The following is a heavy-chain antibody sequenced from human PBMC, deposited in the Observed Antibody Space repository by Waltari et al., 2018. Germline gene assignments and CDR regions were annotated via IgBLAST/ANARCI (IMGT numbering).Heavy chain of an antibody. CDR1: GFTLSRHS. J-gene: IGHJ4*02. V-gene: IGHV3-23*01. CDR2: IRGSGGST. Sequence: EVQLLESGGGLVQPGGCVRLSCGASGFTLSRHSMSWVRMAPGKGLEWVSAIRGSGGSTYYADSVKGRFTISRDNSKNTLYLQMNSLRAEDTAVYYCAKDRDTAMGLFDYWGQGTLVTVSS. D-gene: IGHD5-18*01. CDR3: AKDRDTAMGLFDY.